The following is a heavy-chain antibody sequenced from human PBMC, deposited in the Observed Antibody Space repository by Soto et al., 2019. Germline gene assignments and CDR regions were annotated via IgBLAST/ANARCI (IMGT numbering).Heavy chain of an antibody. CDR3: AREYYYDSSGPRPLDY. V-gene: IGHV3-33*08. Sequence: PGGSLRLSCAASGFTVSSNYMSWVRQAPGKGLEWVAVIWYDGSNKYYADSVKGRFTISRDNSKNTLYLQMNSLRAEDTAVYYCAREYYYDSSGPRPLDYWGQGTLVTVSS. CDR1: GFTVSSNY. J-gene: IGHJ4*02. D-gene: IGHD3-22*01. CDR2: IWYDGSNK.